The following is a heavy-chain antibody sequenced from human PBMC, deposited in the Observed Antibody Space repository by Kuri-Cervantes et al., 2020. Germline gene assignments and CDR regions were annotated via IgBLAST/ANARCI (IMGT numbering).Heavy chain of an antibody. J-gene: IGHJ5*02. V-gene: IGHV6-1*01. CDR3: ARSVLLWFGNWCDP. CDR2: TYYRSKWYN. D-gene: IGHD3-10*01. CDR1: VECVSRNSAA. Sequence: LSFTSPPTVECVSRNSAAWNWIRQSPSRRLEWQGRTYYRSKWYNDYAVSVKSRITINPDTSKNQFSLQLNSVTPEDTAVYYCARSVLLWFGNWCDPWGQGTLVTVSS.